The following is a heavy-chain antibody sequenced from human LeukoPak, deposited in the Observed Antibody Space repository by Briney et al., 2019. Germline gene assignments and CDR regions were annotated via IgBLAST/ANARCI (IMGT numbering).Heavy chain of an antibody. D-gene: IGHD3-3*01. CDR3: ARESRNYDFWSGCNL. Sequence: GASVKVSCKASGGTFSSYAISWVRQAPGQGLEWMGGIIPIFGTANYAQKFQGRVTITADESTSTAYMELSSLRSEDTAVYYCARESRNYDFWSGCNLWGQGTLVTVSS. CDR1: GGTFSSYA. CDR2: IIPIFGTA. V-gene: IGHV1-69*13. J-gene: IGHJ5*02.